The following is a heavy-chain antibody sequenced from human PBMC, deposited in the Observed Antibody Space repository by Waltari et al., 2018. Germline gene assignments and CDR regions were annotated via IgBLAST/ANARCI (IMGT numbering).Heavy chain of an antibody. V-gene: IGHV1-2*06. CDR3: AKGGDCNGGSCNFDY. D-gene: IGHD2-15*01. Sequence: QVQLVQSGAEVTKPGASVRVSCQASGYPFTDWYMYWVRQAPGQGLEGMGQISPNSGGTNYAQKFQGRGNMTRDTSISTAYMELSRLTSDDTAVYYCAKGGDCNGGSCNFDYWGQGTVVTVSS. CDR1: GYPFTDWY. CDR2: ISPNSGGT. J-gene: IGHJ4*02.